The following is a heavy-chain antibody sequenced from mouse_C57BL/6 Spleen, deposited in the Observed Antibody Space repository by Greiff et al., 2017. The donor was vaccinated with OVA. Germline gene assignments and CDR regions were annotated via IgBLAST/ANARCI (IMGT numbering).Heavy chain of an antibody. J-gene: IGHJ1*03. CDR3: ARLITTVPYFDV. CDR2: ISNGGGST. CDR1: GFTFSDYY. D-gene: IGHD1-1*01. V-gene: IGHV5-12*01. Sequence: EVMLVESGGGLVQPGGSLKLSCAASGFTFSDYYMYWVRQTPEKRLEWVAYISNGGGSTYYPDTVKGRFTISRDNAKNTRYLQMSRLKSEDTAMYYCARLITTVPYFDVWGTGTTVTVSA.